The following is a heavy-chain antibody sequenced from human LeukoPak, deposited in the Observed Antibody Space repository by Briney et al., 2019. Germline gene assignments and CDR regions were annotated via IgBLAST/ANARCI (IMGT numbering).Heavy chain of an antibody. CDR3: ATGDVDTAMSGPFDY. D-gene: IGHD5-18*01. V-gene: IGHV1-24*01. CDR2: FDPEDGET. Sequence: GASVKVSCKVSGYTLTELSMHWVRQAPGKGLEWMGGFDPEDGETIYAQNFQGRVTMTEDTSTDTAYMKLSSLRSEDTAVYYCATGDVDTAMSGPFDYWGQGTLVTVSS. CDR1: GYTLTELS. J-gene: IGHJ4*02.